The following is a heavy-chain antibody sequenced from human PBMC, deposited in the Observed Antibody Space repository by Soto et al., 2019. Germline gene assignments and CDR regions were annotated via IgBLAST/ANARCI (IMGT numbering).Heavy chain of an antibody. Sequence: GGSLRLSCAASGFTFSSYAMSWVRQAPGKGLEWVSAISGSGGSTYYADSVKGRFTISRDNSKNTLYLQMNSLRAEDTAVYYCAKDLWSGSYPNLDYWGQGTLVTVSS. D-gene: IGHD1-26*01. CDR3: AKDLWSGSYPNLDY. CDR1: GFTFSSYA. CDR2: ISGSGGST. V-gene: IGHV3-23*01. J-gene: IGHJ4*02.